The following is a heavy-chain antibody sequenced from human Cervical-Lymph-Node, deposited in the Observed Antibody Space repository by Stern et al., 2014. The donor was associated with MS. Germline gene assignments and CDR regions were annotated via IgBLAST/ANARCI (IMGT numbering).Heavy chain of an antibody. CDR3: TRALRIADRPSPGGHWFDP. D-gene: IGHD6-6*01. CDR1: GYIFTDYY. CDR2: INPKSGGT. J-gene: IGHJ5*02. Sequence: QMQLVQSGAEVEKPGASVKVSCKASGYIFTDYYLHWVRQAPGQGLEWMGRINPKSGGTSYAQSFQGRVTLTRDTSITTAYMDLSRLTSDDTAMYYCTRALRIADRPSPGGHWFDPWGQGTLVIVSS. V-gene: IGHV1-2*02.